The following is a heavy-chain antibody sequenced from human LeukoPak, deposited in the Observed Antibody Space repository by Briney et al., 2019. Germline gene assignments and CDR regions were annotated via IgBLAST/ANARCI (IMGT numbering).Heavy chain of an antibody. V-gene: IGHV1-69*01. CDR2: IIPIFGTA. D-gene: IGHD3-10*01. CDR3: ASTLWFGEFLNWFDP. Sequence: IXWVRXAXGQGLEWMXGIIPIFGTANYAQKFQGRVTITADESTSTAYMELSSLRSEDTAVYYCASTLWFGEFLNWFDPWGQGTLVTVSS. J-gene: IGHJ5*02.